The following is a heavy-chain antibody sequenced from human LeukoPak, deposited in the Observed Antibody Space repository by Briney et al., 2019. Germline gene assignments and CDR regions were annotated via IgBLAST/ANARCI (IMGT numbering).Heavy chain of an antibody. CDR1: GFTFSSYG. Sequence: GGSLRLSCAASGFTFSSYGMSWVRQAPGKGLEWVSAISGSGGSTYYADSVKGRFTISRDNSKNTLYLQMNSLRAEDTAVYYCAKGGIMITFGGRNYYYYMDVWGKGTTVTVSS. CDR3: AKGGIMITFGGRNYYYYMDV. V-gene: IGHV3-23*01. J-gene: IGHJ6*03. CDR2: ISGSGGST. D-gene: IGHD3-16*01.